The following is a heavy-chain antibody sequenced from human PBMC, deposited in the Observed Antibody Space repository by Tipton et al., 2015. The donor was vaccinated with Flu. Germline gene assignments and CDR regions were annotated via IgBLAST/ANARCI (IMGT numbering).Heavy chain of an antibody. J-gene: IGHJ6*02. CDR3: ARAGTTWGRMDV. CDR1: GDSISRRSYY. Sequence: LRLSCTVSGDSISRRSYYWGWIRQPPGKGLEWIGYIYYSGSTNYNPSLKSRVTISVDTSKNQFSLKLSSVTAADTAVYYCARAGTTWGRMDVWGQGTTVTVSS. D-gene: IGHD3-16*01. CDR2: IYYSGST. V-gene: IGHV4-61*05.